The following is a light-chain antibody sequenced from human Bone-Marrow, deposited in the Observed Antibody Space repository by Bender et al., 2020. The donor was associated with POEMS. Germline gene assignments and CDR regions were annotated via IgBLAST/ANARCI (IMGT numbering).Light chain of an antibody. CDR3: CAYAGRGPWV. CDR1: SGDVGGYNF. J-gene: IGLJ3*02. Sequence: QSALTQPASVSGSPGQSITIPCTGTSGDVGGYNFVSWYQHHPGKGPKLMIYEGSKRASGVSNRFSGSQSGYTASLTISGLQTEDEAYYYCCAYAGRGPWVFGGGTKLPVL. CDR2: EGS. V-gene: IGLV2-23*01.